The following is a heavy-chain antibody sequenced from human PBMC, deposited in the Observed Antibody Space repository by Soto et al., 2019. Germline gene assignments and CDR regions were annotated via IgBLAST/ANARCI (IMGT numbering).Heavy chain of an antibody. CDR1: GYTFTGYY. V-gene: IGHV1-2*02. CDR3: AREFFSSWYAEFNWFDP. CDR2: INPNSGGT. J-gene: IGHJ5*02. D-gene: IGHD6-13*01. Sequence: ASVKVSCKASGYTFTGYYMHWVRQAPGQGLEWMGWINPNSGGTNYAQKFQGRVTMTRDTSISTAYMEPSRLRSDDTAVYYCAREFFSSWYAEFNWFDPWGQGTLVTAPQ.